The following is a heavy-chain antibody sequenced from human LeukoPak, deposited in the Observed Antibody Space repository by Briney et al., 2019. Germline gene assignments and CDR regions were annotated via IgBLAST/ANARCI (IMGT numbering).Heavy chain of an antibody. CDR1: GFTFSSYN. D-gene: IGHD2-2*01. CDR3: AINGCYRGICFFDI. V-gene: IGHV3-21*06. J-gene: IGHJ3*02. CDR2: ISSRSTDI. Sequence: GGSLRLSCVASGFTFSSYNINWVRQAPGKGLEWVSYISSRSTDILYADSVKGRFTISRDNAKNSLYLQMNSLRAEDTAVYYCAINGCYRGICFFDIWGQGTMVTVSS.